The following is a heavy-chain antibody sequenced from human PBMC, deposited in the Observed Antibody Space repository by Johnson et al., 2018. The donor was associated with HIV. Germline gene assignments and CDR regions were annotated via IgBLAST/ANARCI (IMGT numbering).Heavy chain of an antibody. D-gene: IGHD3-10*01. CDR3: ASWPHGSGSYQIDI. CDR1: GFTFSSYG. Sequence: HVQLVESGGGVVQPGRPLRLSCAASGFTFSSYGIHWVRQAPGKGLEWVAFIRYDGSNKYYADSVKGRFTISRDNSKNTLYLQMNSLRAGDTAVYYCASWPHGSGSYQIDIWGQGTMVTVSS. V-gene: IGHV3-33*01. CDR2: IRYDGSNK. J-gene: IGHJ3*02.